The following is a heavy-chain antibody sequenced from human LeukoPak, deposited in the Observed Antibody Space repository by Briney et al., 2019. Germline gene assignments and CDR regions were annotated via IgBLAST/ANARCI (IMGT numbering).Heavy chain of an antibody. V-gene: IGHV3-23*01. CDR3: AKARIPSGNGYYSD. CDR1: GFTFSSYA. D-gene: IGHD3-22*01. CDR2: ISGAGDRT. Sequence: GGSLRLSCAGSGFTFSSYAMSWVRQGPGKGLEWVSDISGAGDRTYYADSVKGRFTLSRDNSKDTLYLQMDSLRAEDTAIYYCAKARIPSGNGYYSDWGQGTLVTVSS. J-gene: IGHJ4*02.